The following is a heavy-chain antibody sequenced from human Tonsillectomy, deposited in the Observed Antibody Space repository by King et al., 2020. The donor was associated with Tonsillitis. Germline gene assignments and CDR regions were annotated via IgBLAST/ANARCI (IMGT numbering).Heavy chain of an antibody. V-gene: IGHV3-23*04. CDR1: GFTFSSYT. J-gene: IGHJ1*01. CDR2: IGGLGASI. Sequence: VQLVESGGGLVQPGGSLRLSCAASGFTFSSYTMSWVRQAPGKGLEWGSSIGGLGASIYFADSVKGRFTVSRDNSKNTLSLQMGSLRAEDTAIYYCAKVGSSWFAEYFHHWGQGTLVTVSS. D-gene: IGHD6-13*01. CDR3: AKVGSSWFAEYFHH.